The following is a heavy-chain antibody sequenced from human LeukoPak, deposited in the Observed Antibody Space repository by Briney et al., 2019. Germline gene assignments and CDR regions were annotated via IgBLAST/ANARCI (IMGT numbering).Heavy chain of an antibody. J-gene: IGHJ4*02. CDR1: GGSISSYY. V-gene: IGHV4-59*01. Sequence: SETLSLTCTVSGGSISSYYWSWIRQPPGKGLEWIGYIYYSGSTNYNPSLKSRVTISVDTSKNQFSLKLSSVTAADTAAYYCAREGVLSADERRQTGGFDYWGQGTLVTVSS. D-gene: IGHD1-14*01. CDR3: AREGVLSADERRQTGGFDY. CDR2: IYYSGST.